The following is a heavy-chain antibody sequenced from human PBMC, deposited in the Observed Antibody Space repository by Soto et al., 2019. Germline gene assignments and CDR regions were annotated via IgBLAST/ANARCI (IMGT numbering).Heavy chain of an antibody. CDR2: FYYSGST. J-gene: IGHJ5*02. Sequence: QVQLQESGPGLVKPSQTLSLTCTVSGGSISTGGYYWNWIRQHPGKGLEWIGYFYYSGSTYYNPSLXSXXTISVNTSKNQFSLKLSSVTAADTAVYYCARSVFPWGEGPLVTVSS. CDR1: GGSISTGGYY. CDR3: ARSVFP. V-gene: IGHV4-31*03.